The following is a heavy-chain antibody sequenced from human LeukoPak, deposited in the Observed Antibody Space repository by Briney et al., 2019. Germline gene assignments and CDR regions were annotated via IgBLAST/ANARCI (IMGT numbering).Heavy chain of an antibody. CDR2: INHSGST. J-gene: IGHJ4*02. CDR1: GGSFSGYY. CDR3: ARRSSGWSTIDY. V-gene: IGHV4-34*01. D-gene: IGHD6-19*01. Sequence: SETLSLTCAVYGGSFSGYYWSWIRQPPGKGLEWIGEINHSGSTNYDPSLTSRVTISVDTSKNQFSLKLSSVTAADTAVYYCARRSSGWSTIDYWGQGTLVTVSS.